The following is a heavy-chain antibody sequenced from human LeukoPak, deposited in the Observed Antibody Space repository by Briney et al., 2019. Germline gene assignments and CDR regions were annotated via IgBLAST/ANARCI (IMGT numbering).Heavy chain of an antibody. D-gene: IGHD3-22*01. Sequence: GGSLRLSCAASGFTFDDYAMHWVRQAPGKGLEWVSGISWNSGSIGYADSVKGRFTISRDNAKNSLYLQMNSLRAEDTALYYCVRDDDRPDNGLDYWGQGTLVTVSS. CDR1: GFTFDDYA. CDR2: ISWNSGSI. J-gene: IGHJ4*02. CDR3: VRDDDRPDNGLDY. V-gene: IGHV3-9*01.